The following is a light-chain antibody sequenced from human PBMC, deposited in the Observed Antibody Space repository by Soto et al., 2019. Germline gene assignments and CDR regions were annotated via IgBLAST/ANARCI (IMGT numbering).Light chain of an antibody. Sequence: DIQMTQSPSTLSASVGDRVTITCRASQSISTLLAWYQQKPGKAPKLLIYDASSLENGVPARFSGSGSGTEFTLAISSLQSDDFATYYCQQYKSPPYTFGQGTRLEIK. CDR2: DAS. J-gene: IGKJ2*01. CDR1: QSISTL. V-gene: IGKV1-5*01. CDR3: QQYKSPPYT.